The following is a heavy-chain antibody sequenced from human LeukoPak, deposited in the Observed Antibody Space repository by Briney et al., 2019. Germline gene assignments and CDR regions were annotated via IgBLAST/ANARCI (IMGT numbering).Heavy chain of an antibody. CDR3: ARGIIVVVPAAKNWYFDL. V-gene: IGHV3-30*03. D-gene: IGHD2-2*01. CDR1: GFTFSSYG. Sequence: PGRSLRLSCAASGFTFSSYGMHWVRQAPGKGLEWVAVISYDGSNKYYADSVKGRFTISRDNSKNTLYLQMNSLRAEDTAVYYCARGIIVVVPAAKNWYFDLWGRGTRVTVSS. CDR2: ISYDGSNK. J-gene: IGHJ2*01.